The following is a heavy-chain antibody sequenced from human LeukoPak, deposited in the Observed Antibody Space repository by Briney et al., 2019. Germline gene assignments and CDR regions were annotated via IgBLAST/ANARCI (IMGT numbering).Heavy chain of an antibody. CDR1: GFTFSSYG. J-gene: IGHJ4*02. V-gene: IGHV3-30*02. D-gene: IGHD6-19*01. CDR2: IRYDGSNK. CDR3: AKDYSSGWTGPYYFDY. Sequence: PGGSLRLSCAASGFTFSSYGMHWVRQAPGKGLEWVAFIRYDGSNKYYADSVKGRFTISRDNSKNTLYLQMNSLRAEDTAVYYCAKDYSSGWTGPYYFDYWGQGTLVTVSS.